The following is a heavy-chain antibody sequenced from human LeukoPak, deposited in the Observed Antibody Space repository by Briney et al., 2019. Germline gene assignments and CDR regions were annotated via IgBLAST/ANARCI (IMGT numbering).Heavy chain of an antibody. CDR3: ARGRIAACLGLDY. CDR2: INHSGST. D-gene: IGHD6-6*01. J-gene: IGHJ4*02. CDR1: GGSFSGYY. Sequence: LETLSLTCAVYGGSFSGYYWSWIRQPPGKGLEWIGEINHSGSTNYNPSLKSRVTISVDTSKNQFSLKLSSVTAADTAVYYCARGRIAACLGLDYWGQGTLVTVSS. V-gene: IGHV4-34*01.